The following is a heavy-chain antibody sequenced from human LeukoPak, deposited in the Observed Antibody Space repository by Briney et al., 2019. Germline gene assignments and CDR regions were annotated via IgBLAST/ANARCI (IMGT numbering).Heavy chain of an antibody. CDR3: ARVEAAAGKDY. V-gene: IGHV3-23*01. CDR2: ISGSGGST. Sequence: GGSLRLSCAASGFTFSSYAMSWVRQAPGKGLEWVSAISGSGGSTYYAGSVKGRFTISRGNSKNTLYLQMNSLRAEDTAVYYCARVEAAAGKDYWGQGTLVTVSS. CDR1: GFTFSSYA. J-gene: IGHJ4*02. D-gene: IGHD6-13*01.